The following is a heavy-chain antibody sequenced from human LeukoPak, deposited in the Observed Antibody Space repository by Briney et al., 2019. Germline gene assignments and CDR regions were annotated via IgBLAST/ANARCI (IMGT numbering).Heavy chain of an antibody. Sequence: SETLSLTCTVSGGSISSGSYYWSWIRQPAGKGLEWIGRIYTSGSTNYNPSLKSRVTISVDTSKNQFSLKLSSVTAADTAVYYCARGGPYYYDSSGTPYWGQGTLVTVSS. CDR2: IYTSGST. J-gene: IGHJ4*02. D-gene: IGHD3-22*01. CDR3: ARGGPYYYDSSGTPY. V-gene: IGHV4-61*02. CDR1: GGSISSGSYY.